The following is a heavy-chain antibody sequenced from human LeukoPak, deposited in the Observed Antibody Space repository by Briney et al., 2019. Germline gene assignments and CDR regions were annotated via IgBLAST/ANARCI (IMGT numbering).Heavy chain of an antibody. CDR1: GGSISSSSYY. Sequence: SETLSLTCTVSGGSISSSSYYWGWIRQPPGKGLEWIGSIYYSGSTYYNPSLKSRVTISVDTSKNQFSLKLSSATAADTAVYYCARHRSGWYLDYWGQGTLVTVSS. CDR2: IYYSGST. D-gene: IGHD6-19*01. V-gene: IGHV4-39*01. CDR3: ARHRSGWYLDY. J-gene: IGHJ4*02.